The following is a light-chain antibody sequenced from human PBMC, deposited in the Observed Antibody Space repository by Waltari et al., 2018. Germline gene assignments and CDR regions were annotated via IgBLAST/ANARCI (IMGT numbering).Light chain of an antibody. CDR1: SSHVGTYTY. Sequence: QSALTQPPSASGSPGQSVAISCTATSSHVGTYTYVSWYQQHPGKAPKLMIYEVNKRPSGVPDRFSGSKSGNTASLTVSGLQAEDEAYYYCSSYAGSNKVFGGGTKLTVL. J-gene: IGLJ2*01. CDR2: EVN. CDR3: SSYAGSNKV. V-gene: IGLV2-8*01.